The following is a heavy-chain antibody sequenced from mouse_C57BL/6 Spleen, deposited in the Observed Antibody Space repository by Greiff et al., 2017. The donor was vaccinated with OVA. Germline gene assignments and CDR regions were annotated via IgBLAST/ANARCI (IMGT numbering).Heavy chain of an antibody. CDR3: ARPAQATWFAY. CDR1: GYAFSSSW. V-gene: IGHV1-82*01. CDR2: IYPGDGDT. J-gene: IGHJ3*01. Sequence: QVQLQQSGPELVKPGASVKISCKASGYAFSSSWMNWVKQRPGKGLEWIGRIYPGDGDTNYNGKFKGKATLTADKSSSTAYMQLSSLTSEDSAVYFCARPAQATWFAYWGQETLVTVSA. D-gene: IGHD3-2*02.